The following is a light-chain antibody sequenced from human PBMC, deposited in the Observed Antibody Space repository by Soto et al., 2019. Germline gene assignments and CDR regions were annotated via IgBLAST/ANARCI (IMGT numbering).Light chain of an antibody. CDR3: QQYGNSPWA. CDR1: QSVRSNY. Sequence: EIVLTQSPGTLSLSPGERATLSCRASQSVRSNYLAWYQQKPGQAPRLLIYGASNRATGIPDRFSGSGSGTDFTLTISRLESEDFAVYYCQQYGNSPWAFGPGTKVEIK. J-gene: IGKJ1*01. CDR2: GAS. V-gene: IGKV3-20*01.